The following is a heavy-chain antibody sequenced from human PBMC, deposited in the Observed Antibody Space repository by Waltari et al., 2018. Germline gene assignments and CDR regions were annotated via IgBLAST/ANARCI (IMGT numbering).Heavy chain of an antibody. J-gene: IGHJ4*02. Sequence: EVQLLESGGGLVQPGGSLRLSCAASGFSFRSFGMSWVRQAPGKGLEWVSAIGAVTSTYYADSVKGRFTISRDNSKNTFFLQMNSLRAEDTAIYYCARVHSLGQYDTSGAESNFDHWGQGALVTVSS. D-gene: IGHD3-22*01. V-gene: IGHV3-23*01. CDR1: GFSFRSFG. CDR3: ARVHSLGQYDTSGAESNFDH. CDR2: IGAVTST.